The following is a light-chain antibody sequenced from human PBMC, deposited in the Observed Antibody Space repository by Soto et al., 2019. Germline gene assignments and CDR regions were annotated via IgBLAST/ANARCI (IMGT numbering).Light chain of an antibody. Sequence: DVVMTQSPLSLPVTLGQPASISCRSSQSLGYSDGNIYLSWFDQRPGQSPRRLIYKASNRESGVPDRFSGSGSGTQITRRISTVEAEDFGVYYCMQGTHLPTFGQGNKVDIK. J-gene: IGKJ1*01. CDR1: QSLGYSDGNIY. CDR2: KAS. CDR3: MQGTHLPT. V-gene: IGKV2-30*01.